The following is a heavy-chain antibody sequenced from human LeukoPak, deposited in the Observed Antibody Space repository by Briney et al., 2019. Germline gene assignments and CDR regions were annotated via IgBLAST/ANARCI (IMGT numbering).Heavy chain of an antibody. J-gene: IGHJ3*02. CDR1: RDTFTRCA. D-gene: IGHD3-10*01. CDR2: IIPIDGTA. Sequence: SVKVSCKASRDTFTRCAFSWVRQAPGQGLEWMGGIIPIDGTANFGQKFQGRVTITAVESTSTAYMELSSLRSEDTAIYYCARDPGAPVRAFDTWGQGTMVTVSS. V-gene: IGHV1-69*13. CDR3: ARDPGAPVRAFDT.